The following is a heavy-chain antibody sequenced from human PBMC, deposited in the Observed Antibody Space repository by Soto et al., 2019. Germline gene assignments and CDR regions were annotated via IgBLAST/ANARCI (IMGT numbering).Heavy chain of an antibody. Sequence: EVQLVEPGGGLVKPGDSLRLSCAVSGLKFSDACMNWFRQAPGKGLEWVGRLKSKGGGGTKDYAAPVKGSFAISRDDSRDTLYLQMNSLNIEDTAVYYCAWDNSGRFRTDLWGQGTLVTVS. CDR1: GLKFSDAC. CDR2: LKSKGGGGTK. D-gene: IGHD2-15*01. V-gene: IGHV3-15*07. J-gene: IGHJ5*02. CDR3: AWDNSGRFRTDL.